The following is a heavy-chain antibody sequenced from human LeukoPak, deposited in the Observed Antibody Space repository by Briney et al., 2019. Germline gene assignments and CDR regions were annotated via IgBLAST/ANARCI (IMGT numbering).Heavy chain of an antibody. CDR3: ARGHLQWLNNHFDY. V-gene: IGHV4-34*01. CDR2: INHSGST. CDR1: GGSFSGYY. D-gene: IGHD6-19*01. Sequence: SETLSLTCAVYGGSFSGYYWSWIRQPPGKGLEWIGEINHSGSTNYNPSLKSRVTISVDTSKNQFSLKLSSVTAADTAVYYCARGHLQWLNNHFDYWGQGTLVTVSS. J-gene: IGHJ4*02.